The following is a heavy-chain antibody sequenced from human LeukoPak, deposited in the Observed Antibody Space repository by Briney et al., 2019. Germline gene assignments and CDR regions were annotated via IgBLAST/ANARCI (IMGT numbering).Heavy chain of an antibody. D-gene: IGHD3-3*01. CDR2: IYYSGST. Sequence: SETLSLTCTVSGVSISSSSYYWGWIRPPPGKGLEWIGSIYYSGSTYYNPSLKSRVTICVDASKNQFSLKLSSVTAADTAVYYCARHYYDFWSGYYTGFDYWGQGTLVTVSS. J-gene: IGHJ4*02. V-gene: IGHV4-39*01. CDR3: ARHYYDFWSGYYTGFDY. CDR1: GVSISSSSYY.